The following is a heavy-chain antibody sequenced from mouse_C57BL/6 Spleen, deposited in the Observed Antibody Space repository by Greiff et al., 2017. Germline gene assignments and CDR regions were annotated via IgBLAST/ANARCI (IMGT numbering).Heavy chain of an antibody. CDR1: GYTFTSYW. Sequence: VQLQQPGAELVKPGASVKLSCKASGYTFTSYWMHWVKQRPGQGLEWIGMIHPNSGSTNYNEKFKSKATLTVDKSSSTAYMQLSSLTSEDSAVXYCARGLAGYLSFDVWGTGTTVTVSS. D-gene: IGHD5-1*01. J-gene: IGHJ1*03. V-gene: IGHV1-64*01. CDR2: IHPNSGST. CDR3: ARGLAGYLSFDV.